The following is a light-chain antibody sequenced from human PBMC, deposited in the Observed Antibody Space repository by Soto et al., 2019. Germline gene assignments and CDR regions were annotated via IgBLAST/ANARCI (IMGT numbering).Light chain of an antibody. CDR3: QQYYSSPRT. CDR2: WAS. CDR1: QNVLYNSNNKNY. Sequence: DIVMTQSPDSLAVSLDERATINCKSSQNVLYNSNNKNYLAWFQQKPGQAPKLLIYWASTRESGVPDRFSGSGSGADFTLTISSLQAEDAAVYYCQQYYSSPRTFGQGTKVEIK. J-gene: IGKJ1*01. V-gene: IGKV4-1*01.